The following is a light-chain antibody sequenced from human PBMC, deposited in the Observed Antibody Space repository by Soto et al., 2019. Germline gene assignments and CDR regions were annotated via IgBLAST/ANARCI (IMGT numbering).Light chain of an antibody. J-gene: IGKJ2*01. Sequence: VLTQSPGTLSLSPGERATLSCRAGQSVSSGYLAWYQQKPGQAPRLLIYATYTRATGIPDRFSGSGSGTDFTLTISRLQPEDFAVYYCQQYGPSPLYTFGQGTKLRSN. CDR3: QQYGPSPLYT. CDR2: ATY. CDR1: QSVSSGY. V-gene: IGKV3-20*01.